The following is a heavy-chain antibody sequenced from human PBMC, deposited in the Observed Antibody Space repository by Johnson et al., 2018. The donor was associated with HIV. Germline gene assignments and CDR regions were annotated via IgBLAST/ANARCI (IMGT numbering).Heavy chain of an antibody. CDR1: GFTFSTYW. CDR3: ARARPNSYYYESSGYPDAFDI. D-gene: IGHD3-22*01. J-gene: IGHJ3*02. Sequence: VQLVESGGGLVQPGGSLRLSCAASGFTFSTYWMNWVRQAPGKGLEWVANITQDGSEKYYVDSVKGRFTISSDNAKHSLYLQMDSLRAEDTAVYYCARARPNSYYYESSGYPDAFDIWGQGTMVTVSS. V-gene: IGHV3-7*01. CDR2: ITQDGSEK.